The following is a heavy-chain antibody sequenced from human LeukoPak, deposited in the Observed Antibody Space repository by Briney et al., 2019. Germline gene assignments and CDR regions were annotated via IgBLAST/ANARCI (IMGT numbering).Heavy chain of an antibody. CDR2: ISSSGSTI. V-gene: IGHV3-48*04. CDR1: GFTFSSYS. J-gene: IGHJ4*02. Sequence: PGGSLRLSCAASGFTFSSYSMSWIRQAPGKGLEWVSYISSSGSTIYYADSVKGRFTISRDNAKNSLYLQMNSLRAEDTAVYYCARRYFDWLFNDYWGQGTMVTVSS. CDR3: ARRYFDWLFNDY. D-gene: IGHD3-9*01.